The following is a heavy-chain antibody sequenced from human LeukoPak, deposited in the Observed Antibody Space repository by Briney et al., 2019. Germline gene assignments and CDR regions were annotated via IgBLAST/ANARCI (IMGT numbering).Heavy chain of an antibody. CDR3: EKDYHVWGSYLAVDY. CDR2: ISDTGDNS. J-gene: IGHJ4*02. V-gene: IGHV3-23*01. D-gene: IGHD3-16*02. Sequence: GGSLRLSCAASGFTFSGYGMSWVRQAPGKGLECVSAISDTGDNSYYADSVKGRFTISRDNAKNSLYLQMNSLRAEDTAVYYCEKDYHVWGSYLAVDYWGQGTLVTVSS. CDR1: GFTFSGYG.